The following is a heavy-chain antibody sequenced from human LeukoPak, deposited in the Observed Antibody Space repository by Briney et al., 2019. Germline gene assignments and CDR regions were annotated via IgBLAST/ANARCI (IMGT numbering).Heavy chain of an antibody. CDR1: GGSITSYY. Sequence: SETLSLTCTVSGGSITSYYWAWLRQPPGKGLEWVGYIYYSGYSNYNPSLKSRISMSVDTSKNQFSLKLTSVTAADTAVYYCARHSIASDGARLFDYWGRGTLVTVSS. J-gene: IGHJ4*02. CDR3: ARHSIASDGARLFDY. CDR2: IYYSGYS. V-gene: IGHV4-59*08. D-gene: IGHD2-21*01.